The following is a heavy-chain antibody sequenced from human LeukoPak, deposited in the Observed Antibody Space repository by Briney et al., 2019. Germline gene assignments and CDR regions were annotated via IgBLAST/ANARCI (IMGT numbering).Heavy chain of an antibody. CDR1: GFTFSSYS. D-gene: IGHD6-13*01. J-gene: IGHJ6*04. CDR3: AREGSSWSLLGDYYYYYGMDV. CDR2: ISSSSSYI. V-gene: IGHV3-21*01. Sequence: GGSLRLSCAASGFTFSSYSMNWVRQAPGKGLEWVSSISSSSSYIYYADAVKGRFTISRDNAKNSLYLQMNSLRAEDTAVYYCAREGSSWSLLGDYYYYYGMDVWGKGTTVTVSS.